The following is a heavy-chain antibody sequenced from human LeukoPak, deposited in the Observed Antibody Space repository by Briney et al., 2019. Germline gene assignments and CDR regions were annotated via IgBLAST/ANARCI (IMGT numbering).Heavy chain of an antibody. CDR3: ARRSIGGGWFDP. J-gene: IGHJ5*02. CDR1: GGSISNNNW. CDR2: IYHGGST. V-gene: IGHV4-4*02. Sequence: SSETLSLTCAVSGGSISNNNWWSWVRHPPGMGLEWIGEIYHGGSTNYNPSLKSRGTISVDTSKNQFSLKLSSVTAADTAVYYCARRSIGGGWFDPWGQGTLVTVSS. D-gene: IGHD6-6*01.